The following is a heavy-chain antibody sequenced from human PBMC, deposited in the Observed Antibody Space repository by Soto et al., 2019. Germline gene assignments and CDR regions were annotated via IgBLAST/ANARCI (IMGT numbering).Heavy chain of an antibody. CDR1: DYSLSGYY. CDR2: INPNTGDT. J-gene: IGHJ6*02. Sequence: ASVKVPGKAFDYSLSGYYLSWGRKAPGKGLEWMGWINPNTGDTNYAQNFQGRVTLTRDTSSSIAYMELRRLRPDDSAVYYCARDVGISALRYYAMDVWGQGTTVTVSS. D-gene: IGHD6-13*01. V-gene: IGHV1-2*02. CDR3: ARDVGISALRYYAMDV.